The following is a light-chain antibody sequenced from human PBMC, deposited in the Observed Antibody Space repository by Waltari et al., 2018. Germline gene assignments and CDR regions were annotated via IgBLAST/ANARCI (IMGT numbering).Light chain of an antibody. J-gene: IGLJ3*02. V-gene: IGLV2-11*01. CDR2: DVS. Sequence: WYQQHLGKAPKLMIYDVSKRPSGVPDRFSGSKAGNTASLTISGLQAEDEADYYCCSYAGSYTWVFGGGTKLTVL. CDR3: CSYAGSYTWV.